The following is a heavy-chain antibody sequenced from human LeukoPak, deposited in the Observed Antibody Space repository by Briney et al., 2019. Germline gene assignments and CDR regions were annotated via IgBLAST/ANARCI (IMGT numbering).Heavy chain of an antibody. CDR2: ISWNSGSI. CDR1: GFTFDDYA. V-gene: IGHV3-9*01. Sequence: PGGSLRLSCGASGFTFDDYAMHWVRQAPGKGLEWVSGISWNSGSIGYADSVKGRFTISRDNAKNSLYLQMNSLRAEDTALYYCAKGRMNTMVRGVIANWGQGTLVTVSS. D-gene: IGHD3-10*01. J-gene: IGHJ4*02. CDR3: AKGRMNTMVRGVIAN.